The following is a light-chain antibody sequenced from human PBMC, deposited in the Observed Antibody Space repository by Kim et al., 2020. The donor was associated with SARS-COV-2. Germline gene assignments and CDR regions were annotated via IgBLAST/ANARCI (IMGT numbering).Light chain of an antibody. J-gene: IGKJ1*01. CDR2: KAS. Sequence: DIPLPPSPSTLSASVGDRVTITCRASQSISSWLAWYQQKPGKAPKLLIYKASSLESGVPSRFSGSGSGTEFTLTISSLQPDDFATYYCQQYNSYSWTFGQGTKVDIK. V-gene: IGKV1-5*03. CDR3: QQYNSYSWT. CDR1: QSISSW.